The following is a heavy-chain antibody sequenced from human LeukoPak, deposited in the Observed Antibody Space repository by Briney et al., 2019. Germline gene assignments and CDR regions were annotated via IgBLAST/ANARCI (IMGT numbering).Heavy chain of an antibody. CDR2: INHSGST. Sequence: SETLSLTCAVYGGSFSGYYWSWIRQPPGKGLEWIGEINHSGSTNYNPSLKSRVTISVDTSKNQLSLKLSSVTAADTAVYYCAKGGLRWYHLRYAFDIWGQGTRVTVSS. CDR1: GGSFSGYY. D-gene: IGHD4-23*01. V-gene: IGHV4-34*01. J-gene: IGHJ3*02. CDR3: AKGGLRWYHLRYAFDI.